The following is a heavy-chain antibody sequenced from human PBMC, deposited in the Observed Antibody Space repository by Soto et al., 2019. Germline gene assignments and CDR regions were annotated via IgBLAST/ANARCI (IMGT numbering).Heavy chain of an antibody. J-gene: IGHJ4*02. V-gene: IGHV4-38-2*02. CDR2: IYPSVSS. CDR3: AREKVGTTFFDN. CDR1: GFAISRGYY. Sequence: TLSLTCNVSGFAISRGYYWSWVRQPPGKGLEWIGSIYPSVSSYHNPSLATRLRLSIDTSKNQFTLNLTSVTAADTALYFCAREKVGTTFFDNWGQGIQVTVSS. D-gene: IGHD1-1*01.